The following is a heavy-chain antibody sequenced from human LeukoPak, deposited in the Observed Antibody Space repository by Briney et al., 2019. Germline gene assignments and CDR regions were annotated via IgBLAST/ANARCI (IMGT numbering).Heavy chain of an antibody. CDR3: ARVMSGYDDFDC. D-gene: IGHD5-12*01. V-gene: IGHV1-2*02. CDR2: INLNSGGT. CDR1: GYTFTGYY. J-gene: IGHJ4*02. Sequence: ASVKLSCKASGYTFTGYYMHWVRQAPGQGLEWMGWINLNSGGTNYAQKFQGRVTMTRDTSISTAYMELSRLRSDDTAVYYCARVMSGYDDFDCWGQGTLVTVSS.